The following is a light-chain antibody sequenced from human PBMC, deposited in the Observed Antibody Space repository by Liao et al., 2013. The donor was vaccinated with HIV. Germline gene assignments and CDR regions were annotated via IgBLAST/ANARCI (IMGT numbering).Light chain of an antibody. J-gene: IGLJ3*02. CDR1: NIGSKS. CDR3: QVWDSSSDHWV. Sequence: YVLTQPPSVSVAPGKTARITCGGNNIGSKSVHWHQQKPGQAPVLVISYDSDRPSGIPQRFSGSNSGNTATLTLSRVEAGDEADYYCQVWDSSSDHWVFGGGTKLTVL. V-gene: IGLV3-21*01. CDR2: YDS.